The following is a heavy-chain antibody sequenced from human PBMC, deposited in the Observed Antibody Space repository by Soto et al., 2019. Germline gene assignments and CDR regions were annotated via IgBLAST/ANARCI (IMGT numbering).Heavy chain of an antibody. CDR2: VSSSGDGT. V-gene: IGHV3-23*01. J-gene: IGHJ4*02. D-gene: IGHD1-26*01. Sequence: GGSLRLSCAASGFTFSGYVMNWVRQAPGKGLEWVSSVSSSGDGTYYADSVKGRFTISRDNSKNTLYLQMNSLRAEDTAIYYCAKGCSSGSYHFDYWGQGTLVTVSS. CDR1: GFTFSGYV. CDR3: AKGCSSGSYHFDY.